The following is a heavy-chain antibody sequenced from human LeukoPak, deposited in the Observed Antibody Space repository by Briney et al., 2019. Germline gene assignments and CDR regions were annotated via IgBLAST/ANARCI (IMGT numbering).Heavy chain of an antibody. CDR1: FSSSSFY. Sequence: FSSSSFYWGWVRQPPGKGLEWVSAISGSGGSTYYADSVKGRFTISRDNSKNTLYLQMNSLRAEDTAVYYCAKDMTTVTTEAFDYWGQGTLVTVSS. V-gene: IGHV3-23*01. CDR2: ISGSGGST. CDR3: AKDMTTVTTEAFDY. D-gene: IGHD4-17*01. J-gene: IGHJ4*02.